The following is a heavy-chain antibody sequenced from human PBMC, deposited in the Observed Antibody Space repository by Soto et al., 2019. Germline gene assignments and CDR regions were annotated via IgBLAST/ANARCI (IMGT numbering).Heavy chain of an antibody. CDR2: ISNNGGST. CDR1: GFTFSNYA. CDR3: ARDYYKYYDSSGYYRSPAY. Sequence: GGSLRLSCAASGFTFSNYAMSWVRQAPGKGLEWVSVISNNGGSTYYADSVKGRFTISRDNSRNTLFLQMNSLRAEDTAVYYCARDYYKYYDSSGYYRSPAYWGQGTLVTVSS. V-gene: IGHV3-23*01. D-gene: IGHD3-22*01. J-gene: IGHJ4*02.